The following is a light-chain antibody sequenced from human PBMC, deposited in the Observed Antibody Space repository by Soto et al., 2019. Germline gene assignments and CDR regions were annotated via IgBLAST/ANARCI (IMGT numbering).Light chain of an antibody. CDR1: HDISDY. CDR3: QQYDNLICI. CDR2: DAS. V-gene: IGKV1-33*01. J-gene: IGKJ3*01. Sequence: DIKMTQSPSSLSASIGDRVTITCQASHDISDYLNWYHQKPGKAPELLIYDASNLQTGVPSRFSGRGSGTNFFLTISGLQPEDIGTYYCQQYDNLICIFGPGTKV.